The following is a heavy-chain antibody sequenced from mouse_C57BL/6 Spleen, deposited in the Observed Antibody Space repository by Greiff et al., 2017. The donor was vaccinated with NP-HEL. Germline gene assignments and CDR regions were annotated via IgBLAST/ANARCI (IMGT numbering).Heavy chain of an antibody. V-gene: IGHV1-15*01. CDR1: GYTFTDYE. Sequence: VQLQKSGAELVRPGASVTLSCKASGYTFTDYEMHWVKQTPVHGLEWIGAIDTETGGTAYNQKFKGKAILTADKSSSTAYMELRSLTSEDSAVYYCTRKRERDYWGQGTSVTVSS. CDR3: TRKRERDY. CDR2: IDTETGGT. J-gene: IGHJ4*01.